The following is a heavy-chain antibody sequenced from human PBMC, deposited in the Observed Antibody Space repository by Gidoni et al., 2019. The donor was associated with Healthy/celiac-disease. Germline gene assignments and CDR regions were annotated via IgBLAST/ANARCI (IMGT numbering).Heavy chain of an antibody. Sequence: QVQLVESGGGVVQPGRSLRLSCAASGFTFSSYGMHWVRQAPGKGLERVAVIWYDGSNKYYADSVKGRFTISRDNSKNTLYLQMNSLRAEDTAVYYCARDKAGWGFDYWGQGTLVTVSS. CDR2: IWYDGSNK. J-gene: IGHJ4*02. V-gene: IGHV3-33*01. CDR3: ARDKAGWGFDY. D-gene: IGHD3-16*01. CDR1: GFTFSSYG.